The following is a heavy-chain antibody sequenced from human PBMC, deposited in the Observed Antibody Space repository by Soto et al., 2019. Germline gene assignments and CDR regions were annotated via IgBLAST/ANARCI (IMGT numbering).Heavy chain of an antibody. CDR2: INWNGGST. Sequence: PGGSLRLSCAASGFTFSSYAMSWVRQAPGKGLEWVSGINWNGGSTGYADSVKGRFTISRDNAKNSLYLQMNSLRAEDTALYYCASPSYGSGSYYMPVGYWGQGTLVTVSS. CDR1: GFTFSSYA. CDR3: ASPSYGSGSYYMPVGY. J-gene: IGHJ4*02. V-gene: IGHV3-20*04. D-gene: IGHD3-10*01.